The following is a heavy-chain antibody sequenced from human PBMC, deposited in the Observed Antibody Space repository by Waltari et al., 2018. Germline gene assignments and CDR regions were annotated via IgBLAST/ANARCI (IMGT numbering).Heavy chain of an antibody. D-gene: IGHD3-3*01. CDR3: ASFWRGATDAFDI. Sequence: QVQLQESGPGLVKPSETLSLTCTVSGGSISSHYWSWIRQPPGKGLEWIGYIYYSGSTNYNPSLKSRVTISVDTSKNQFSLKLSSVTAADTAVYYCASFWRGATDAFDIWGQGTMVTVSS. V-gene: IGHV4-59*11. J-gene: IGHJ3*02. CDR1: GGSISSHY. CDR2: IYYSGST.